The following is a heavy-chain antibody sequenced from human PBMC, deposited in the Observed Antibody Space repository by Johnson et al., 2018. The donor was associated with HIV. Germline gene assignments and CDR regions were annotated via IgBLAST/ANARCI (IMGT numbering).Heavy chain of an antibody. CDR3: AKDLNYGSGPVDI. D-gene: IGHD3-10*01. CDR1: GFTFSIYA. V-gene: IGHV3-30*04. Sequence: QVQLVESGGGLVQPGGSLRLSCAASGFTFSIYAMHWVRQAPGKGLEWVAVISYDGSNKYYADSVKGRFTISRDNSKNTLYLQMNSLRAEDTAVYYCAKDLNYGSGPVDIWGQGTMVTVSS. CDR2: ISYDGSNK. J-gene: IGHJ3*02.